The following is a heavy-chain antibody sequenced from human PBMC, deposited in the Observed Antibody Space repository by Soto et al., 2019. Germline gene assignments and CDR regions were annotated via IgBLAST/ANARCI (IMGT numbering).Heavy chain of an antibody. J-gene: IGHJ6*03. CDR3: ASLDGYYPYMDV. CDR1: GGPVSSDY. D-gene: IGHD3-22*01. CDR2: IYYSGST. Sequence: PSKTLSLTCTVSGGPVSSDYWTWTRQPPGRGLEWIGYIYYSGSTNYNPSLKSRVTISVATSKTQFSLKLSSVTAADTAVYYCASLDGYYPYMDVWGKGTTVTVSS. V-gene: IGHV4-59*08.